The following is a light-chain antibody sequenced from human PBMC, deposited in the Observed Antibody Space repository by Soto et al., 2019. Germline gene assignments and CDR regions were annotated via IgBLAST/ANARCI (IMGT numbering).Light chain of an antibody. Sequence: EFVLTQSPGTLSLSPGERATLSCRASQTVRNNYLAWYQQKPGQAPRLLIYDASSRATGIPDRFSGSGSGTDFTLTISRLEPEDFAVYYCQQYGSFTFGGGTKVDIK. CDR3: QQYGSFT. CDR2: DAS. J-gene: IGKJ4*01. CDR1: QTVRNNY. V-gene: IGKV3-20*01.